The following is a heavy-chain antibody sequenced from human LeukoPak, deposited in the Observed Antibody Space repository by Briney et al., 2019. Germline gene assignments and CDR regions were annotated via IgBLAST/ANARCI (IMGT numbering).Heavy chain of an antibody. D-gene: IGHD2-15*01. J-gene: IGHJ4*02. CDR1: GFTFSSYA. CDR3: AKWGYCSGGNCYSAVAFDY. V-gene: IGHV3-23*01. Sequence: GGSLRLSCAASGFTFSSYAMSWVRQAPGKGLEWVSSISGKGGRIYSADSVKGRFTISRDNSKNTLDLQMNSLRAEDTAVYYCAKWGYCSGGNCYSAVAFDYWGQGSLVTVSS. CDR2: ISGKGGRI.